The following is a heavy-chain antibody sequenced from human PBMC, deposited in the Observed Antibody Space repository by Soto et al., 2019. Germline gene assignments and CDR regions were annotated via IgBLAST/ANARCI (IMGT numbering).Heavy chain of an antibody. Sequence: LSLTCTVSGGSISSGGYYWSWIRQHPGKGLEWIGYIYYSGSTYYNPSLKSRVTISVDTSKNQFSLKLSSVTAADTAVYYCARDSLQSGFDYWGQGTLVTVSS. J-gene: IGHJ4*02. CDR1: GGSISSGGYY. CDR3: ARDSLQSGFDY. CDR2: IYYSGST. V-gene: IGHV4-31*03. D-gene: IGHD1-1*01.